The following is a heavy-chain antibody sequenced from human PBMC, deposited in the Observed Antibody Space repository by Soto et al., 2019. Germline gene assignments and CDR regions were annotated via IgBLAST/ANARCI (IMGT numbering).Heavy chain of an antibody. V-gene: IGHV1-2*04. Sequence: QVQLVQSGAEVTKPGASVKVSCKASGYTFSGSNIHWVRQAPGQGLEWMGWINPKTGGTSYAQRFQAWVTMTRDTSLSTAYMELRRLRSDDTAVYYCAAAAATYSYGLDVWGQGTTVTVSS. CDR2: INPKTGGT. CDR1: GYTFSGSN. D-gene: IGHD2-2*01. CDR3: AAAAATYSYGLDV. J-gene: IGHJ6*02.